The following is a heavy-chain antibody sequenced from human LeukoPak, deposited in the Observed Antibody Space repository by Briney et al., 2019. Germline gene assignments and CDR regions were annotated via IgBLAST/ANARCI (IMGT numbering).Heavy chain of an antibody. CDR2: MNPNSGNT. V-gene: IGHV1-8*01. Sequence: ASVKVSCKASGYTFTSYDINWVRQATGQGREWMGWMNPNSGNTGYAQKFQGRVTMTRNTFISTAYMELSSLRSEDTAVYYCATLESSESLFDYWGQGTLVTVSS. CDR1: GYTFTSYD. CDR3: ATLESSESLFDY. D-gene: IGHD3-10*01. J-gene: IGHJ4*02.